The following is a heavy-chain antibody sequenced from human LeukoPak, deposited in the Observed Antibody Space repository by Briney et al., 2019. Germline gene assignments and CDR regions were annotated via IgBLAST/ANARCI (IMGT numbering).Heavy chain of an antibody. V-gene: IGHV3-21*01. CDR1: GFTFSSYS. Sequence: PGGSLRLSRAASGFTFSSYSMNWVRQAPGKGLEWVSSISSSSNYIYYADSVKGRFTISRDNAKNSLYLQMNSLRAEDTAVYYCARDRSSTLHYYYYYYMDVWGKGTTVTVSS. CDR2: ISSSSNYI. J-gene: IGHJ6*03. D-gene: IGHD2-2*01. CDR3: ARDRSSTLHYYYYYYMDV.